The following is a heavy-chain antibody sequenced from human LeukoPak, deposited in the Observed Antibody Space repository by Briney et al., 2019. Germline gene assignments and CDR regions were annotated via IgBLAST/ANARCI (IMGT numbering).Heavy chain of an antibody. Sequence: PAGSLRPSCAASGVTFDDYAMHWGRHAPRQGLEWVSGISLNSGSIGYADSVKCRFTISRDNAKNSLYLQMNSLRAEDTALYYCAKDMWAGYSRGWTPFGYWGQGALVTVSS. J-gene: IGHJ4*02. CDR2: ISLNSGSI. CDR1: GVTFDDYA. V-gene: IGHV3-9*01. D-gene: IGHD6-19*01. CDR3: AKDMWAGYSRGWTPFGY.